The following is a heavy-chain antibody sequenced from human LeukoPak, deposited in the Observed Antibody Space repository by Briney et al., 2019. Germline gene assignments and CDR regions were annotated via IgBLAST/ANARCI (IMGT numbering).Heavy chain of an antibody. Sequence: GGSLRLSCAASGFTVSSNHMSWVRQAPGKGLEWVSVVYSGGSTYYADSVKGRFTISRDNSKNTLYLQMNSLRAEDTAVYYCARAGGRYCSGGSCYGTSAFDYWGQGTLVTVSS. CDR1: GFTVSSNH. CDR2: VYSGGST. V-gene: IGHV3-53*01. J-gene: IGHJ4*02. CDR3: ARAGGRYCSGGSCYGTSAFDY. D-gene: IGHD2-15*01.